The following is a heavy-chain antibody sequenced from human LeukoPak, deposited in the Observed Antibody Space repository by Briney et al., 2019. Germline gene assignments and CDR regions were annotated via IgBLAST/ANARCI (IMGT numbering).Heavy chain of an antibody. Sequence: SETLSLTCTVSGGSISGYYWSWIRQPPGKGLEWIGYIYYSGSTYYNPSLKSRVTISADTSKNQFSLKLSSVTAADTAVYYCARGPITMIVKVFDYWGQGTLVTVSS. CDR2: IYYSGST. CDR3: ARGPITMIVKVFDY. V-gene: IGHV4-59*01. D-gene: IGHD3-22*01. J-gene: IGHJ4*02. CDR1: GGSISGYY.